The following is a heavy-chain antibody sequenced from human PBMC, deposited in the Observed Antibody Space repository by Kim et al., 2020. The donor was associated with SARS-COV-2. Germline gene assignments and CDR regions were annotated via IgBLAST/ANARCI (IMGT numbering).Heavy chain of an antibody. CDR3: AADFRMSPPWEDSSGPFDY. Sequence: SVKVSCKASGFTFTSSAVQWVRQARGQRLEWIGWIVVGSGKTNYAQKFQERVTITRDMSTSTAYMELSSLRSEDTAVYYCAADFRMSPPWEDSSGPFDYWGQGTLVTVSS. V-gene: IGHV1-58*01. CDR1: GFTFTSSA. CDR2: IVVGSGKT. D-gene: IGHD3-22*01. J-gene: IGHJ4*02.